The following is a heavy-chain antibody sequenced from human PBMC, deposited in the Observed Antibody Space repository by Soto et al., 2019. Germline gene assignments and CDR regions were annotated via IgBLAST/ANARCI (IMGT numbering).Heavy chain of an antibody. V-gene: IGHV3-30*18. D-gene: IGHD3-3*01. CDR2: ISYDGSNK. Sequence: LRLSCAASGFTFSSYGMHWVRQAPGKGLEWVAVISYDGSNKYYADSVKGRFTISRDNSKNTLYLQMNSLRAEDTAVYYCAKEITYYDFWSGPKAPNWFDPWGQGTLVTVSS. J-gene: IGHJ5*02. CDR3: AKEITYYDFWSGPKAPNWFDP. CDR1: GFTFSSYG.